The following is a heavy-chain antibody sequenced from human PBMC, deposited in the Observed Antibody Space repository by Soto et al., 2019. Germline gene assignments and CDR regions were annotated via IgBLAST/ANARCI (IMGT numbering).Heavy chain of an antibody. Sequence: ASVKVSCKVSGYTLTELSMHWVRQAPGKGLEWMVGFGPEDGETIYAQKFQGRVTMTEDTSTDTAYMELSSLRSEDTAVYYCATDLGVDYALDYWEQGTLGTVSS. D-gene: IGHD4-17*01. V-gene: IGHV1-24*01. CDR1: GYTLTELS. CDR2: FGPEDGET. J-gene: IGHJ4*02. CDR3: ATDLGVDYALDY.